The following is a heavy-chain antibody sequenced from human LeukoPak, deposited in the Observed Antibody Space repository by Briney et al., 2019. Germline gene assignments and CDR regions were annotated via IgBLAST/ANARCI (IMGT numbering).Heavy chain of an antibody. CDR3: ARDSFGGSLS. J-gene: IGHJ5*02. CDR1: GFTFSSYS. CDR2: ISSNGGST. V-gene: IGHV3-64*01. D-gene: IGHD1-26*01. Sequence: PGGSLRLSCAASGFTFSSYSMNWVRQAPGKGLEYVSAISSNGGSTYYANSVKGRFAISRDNSKNTLYLQMGSLRAEDMAVYYCARDSFGGSLSWGQGTLVTVSS.